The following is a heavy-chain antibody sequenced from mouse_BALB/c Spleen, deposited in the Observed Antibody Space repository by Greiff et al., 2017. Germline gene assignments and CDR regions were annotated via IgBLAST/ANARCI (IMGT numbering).Heavy chain of an antibody. V-gene: IGHV1S135*01. CDR3: ARSSITTGFYAMDY. J-gene: IGHJ4*01. Sequence: EVQLVESGPELMKPGASVKISCKASGYSFTSYYMHWVKQSHGKSLEWIGYIDPFNGGTSYNQKFKGKATLTVDKSSSTAYMHLSSLTSEDSAVYYCARSSITTGFYAMDYWGQGTSVTVSS. D-gene: IGHD2-4*01. CDR1: GYSFTSYY. CDR2: IDPFNGGT.